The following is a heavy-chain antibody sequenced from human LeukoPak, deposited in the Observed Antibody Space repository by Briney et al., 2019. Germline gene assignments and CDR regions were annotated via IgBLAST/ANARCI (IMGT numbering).Heavy chain of an antibody. J-gene: IGHJ4*02. D-gene: IGHD3-22*01. CDR2: INPSGGST. CDR3: AREYYYDSSGYYPFRY. V-gene: IGHV1-46*01. CDR1: GYTFTSYY. Sequence: ASVKVSCKASGYTFTSYYMHWVRQAPGQGLEWMGIINPSGGSTSYAQKFQGRVTMTRDTSISTAYMELSRLRSDDTAVYYCAREYYYDSSGYYPFRYWGQGTLVTVSS.